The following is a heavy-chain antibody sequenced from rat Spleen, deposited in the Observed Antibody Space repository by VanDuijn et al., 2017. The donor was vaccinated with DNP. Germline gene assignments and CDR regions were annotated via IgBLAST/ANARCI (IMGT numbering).Heavy chain of an antibody. CDR1: GFIFSYYD. CDR2: ISTGGDNT. Sequence: EVQLVESGGGLVQPGRSLKLSCAASGFIFSYYDMAWVRQAPTKGLEWVASISTGGDNTYFRDSVRGRFTISRDNAKNTQYLQMDSLRSEDTATYYCATWDLDYWGQGVMVTVSS. V-gene: IGHV5S13*01. D-gene: IGHD4-6*01. J-gene: IGHJ2*01. CDR3: ATWDLDY.